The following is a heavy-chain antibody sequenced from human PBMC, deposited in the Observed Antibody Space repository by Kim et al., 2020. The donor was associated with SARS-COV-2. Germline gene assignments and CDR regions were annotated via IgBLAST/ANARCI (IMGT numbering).Heavy chain of an antibody. CDR1: GFTFRTYT. V-gene: IGHV3-23*01. CDR2: IIGDISGT. D-gene: IGHD1-26*01. J-gene: IGHJ4*02. CDR3: AKDRVPDAKWEFDY. Sequence: GGSLRLSCAASGFTFRTYTMNWVRQAPGKGLEWVSAIIGDISGTYYADSVKGRFTISRDNSRNILYLQMNSLGTEDTAVYYCAKDRVPDAKWEFDYWGPGTLVIVSS.